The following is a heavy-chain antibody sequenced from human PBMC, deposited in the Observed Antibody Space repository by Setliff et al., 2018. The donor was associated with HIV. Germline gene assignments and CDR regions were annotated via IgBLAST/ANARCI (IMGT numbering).Heavy chain of an antibody. J-gene: IGHJ4*02. CDR3: GSDFSGWYYFDM. Sequence: SVKVSCKASGGTFSVYGVSRLRQAPGQGLEWVGGIITMFGTVKYAQKFQGRVRITADEVTNIAYMDLSGLRYEDTAVYYCGSDFSGWYYFDMWGQGTLVTVSS. CDR1: GGTFSVYG. V-gene: IGHV1-69*13. CDR2: IITMFGTV. D-gene: IGHD6-19*01.